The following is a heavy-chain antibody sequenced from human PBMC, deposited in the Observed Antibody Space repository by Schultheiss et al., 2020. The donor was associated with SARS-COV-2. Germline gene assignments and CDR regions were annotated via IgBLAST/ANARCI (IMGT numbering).Heavy chain of an antibody. CDR3: AKGREGDTMVVVMEPFDF. CDR1: GFTFSSFA. V-gene: IGHV3-23*01. D-gene: IGHD2-15*01. CDR2: ISATGRSP. J-gene: IGHJ4*02. Sequence: GESLKISCAASGFTFSSFAMSWVRQTPKKGLEWVASISATGRSPFYADSVKGRFTISRDNSKNTFDLQMDSLRGDDTALYYCAKGREGDTMVVVMEPFDFWGQGTLVTVSS.